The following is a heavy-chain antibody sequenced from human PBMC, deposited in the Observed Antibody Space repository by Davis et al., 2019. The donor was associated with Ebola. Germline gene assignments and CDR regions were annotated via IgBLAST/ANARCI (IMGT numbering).Heavy chain of an antibody. Sequence: SETLSLTCTVSGGSISSSSYYWGWIRQPPGKGLEWIGEINHSGSTNYNPSLKSRVTISVDTSKNQFSLKLSSVTAADTAVYYCASLRRAYYYYGMDVWGQGTTVTVSS. CDR2: INHSGST. CDR1: GGSISSSSYY. V-gene: IGHV4-39*07. CDR3: ASLRRAYYYYGMDV. J-gene: IGHJ6*02.